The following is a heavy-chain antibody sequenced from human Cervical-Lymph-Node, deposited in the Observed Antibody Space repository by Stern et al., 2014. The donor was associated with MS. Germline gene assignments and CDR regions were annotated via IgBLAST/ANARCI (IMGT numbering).Heavy chain of an antibody. CDR3: ATDTPPYYSSSWYGPGY. CDR1: GHPLSELA. CDR2: FDPEDGET. Sequence: VQLVESGAEVKKPGASVTVSCNVAGHPLSELAMHWLGQLPTRGLEWMGQFDPEDGETVYAQKFQCRVTMTEDTSTDTAYMELSSLRSEDTAVYYCATDTPPYYSSSWYGPGYWGQGTLVTVSS. D-gene: IGHD6-13*01. V-gene: IGHV1-24*01. J-gene: IGHJ4*02.